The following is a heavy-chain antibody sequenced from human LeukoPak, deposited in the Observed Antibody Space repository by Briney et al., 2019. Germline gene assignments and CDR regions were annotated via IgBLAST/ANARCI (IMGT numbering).Heavy chain of an antibody. CDR2: INGDGGST. Sequence: PGGSLRLSCAASGFTFDDHAMHWVRQAPGKGLEWVVLINGDGGSTYYADSVKGRFTVSRDNSKNSLYLHMNSLRTEDTAFYYCAKGGSSTWYSRGYLQNWGQGTLVTVSS. CDR1: GFTFDDHA. J-gene: IGHJ1*01. D-gene: IGHD6-13*01. CDR3: AKGGSSTWYSRGYLQN. V-gene: IGHV3-43*02.